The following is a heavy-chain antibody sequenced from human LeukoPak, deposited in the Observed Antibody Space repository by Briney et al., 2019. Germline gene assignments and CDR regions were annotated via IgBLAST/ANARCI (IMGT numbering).Heavy chain of an antibody. CDR1: GFTFDDYG. J-gene: IGHJ4*02. V-gene: IGHV3-20*04. CDR2: INWNGGSA. D-gene: IGHD3-10*01. Sequence: GGSLRLSCAASGFTFDDYGMSWVRQAPGKGLEWVSGINWNGGSAGYADTVKGRFTISKDNDKNSLYLQMNSLRAEDTALYYCARGGWFGELLFDYWGQGTLVTVSS. CDR3: ARGGWFGELLFDY.